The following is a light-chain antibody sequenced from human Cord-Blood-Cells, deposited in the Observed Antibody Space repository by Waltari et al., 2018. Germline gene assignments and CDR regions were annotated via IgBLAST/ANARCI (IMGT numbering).Light chain of an antibody. J-gene: IGKJ4*01. CDR1: QSVSSN. Sequence: EIVMTQSPATLSVSPGDRATLSCRASQSVSSNLAWYQQKPGQAPRLLIYGASTRATGIPARFSGSGSGTEFTLTISSLQSEDFAVYYCQQYNNRSLTFGGGTKVEIK. CDR3: QQYNNRSLT. CDR2: GAS. V-gene: IGKV3-15*01.